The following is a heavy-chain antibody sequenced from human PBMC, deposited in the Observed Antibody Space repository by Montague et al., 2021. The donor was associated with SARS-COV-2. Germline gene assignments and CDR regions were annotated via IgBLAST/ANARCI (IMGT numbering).Heavy chain of an antibody. D-gene: IGHD3-9*01. J-gene: IGHJ3*02. CDR1: GDSVSNQSVA. Sequence: CAISGDSVSNQSVAWNWIRQSPSRGLGWLGRTYYRSKWDSDYAESVKRRLVITPDTSKNQVSLQLNSVIPEDTAVYFCASSGITLTGLDAFDIWGQGTMVTVSS. V-gene: IGHV6-1*01. CDR2: TYYRSKWDS. CDR3: ASSGITLTGLDAFDI.